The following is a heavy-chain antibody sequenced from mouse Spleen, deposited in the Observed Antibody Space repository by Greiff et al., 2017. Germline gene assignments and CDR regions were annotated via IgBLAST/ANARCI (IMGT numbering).Heavy chain of an antibody. Sequence: VKLMESGPGLVQPSQSLSITCTVSGFSLTSYGVHWVRQSPGKGLEWLGVIWSGGSTDYNAAFISRLSISKDNSKSQVFFKMNSLQADDTAIYYCASVYHWYFDVWGAGTTVTVSS. D-gene: IGHD2-1*01. CDR3: ASVYHWYFDV. CDR2: IWSGGST. J-gene: IGHJ1*01. V-gene: IGHV2-4-1*01. CDR1: GFSLTSYG.